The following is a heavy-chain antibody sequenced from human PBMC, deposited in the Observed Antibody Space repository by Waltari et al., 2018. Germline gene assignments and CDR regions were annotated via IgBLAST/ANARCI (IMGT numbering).Heavy chain of an antibody. CDR1: GGTFSSYA. Sequence: QVQLVQSGAEVKKPGSSVKVSCKASGGTFSSYAISWVRQDPGQGLEWMGGIIPIFGTANYAQKFQGRVTITADESTSTAYMELSSLRSEDTAVYYCASNLFGTRNYYYYGMDVWGQGTTVTVSS. J-gene: IGHJ6*02. D-gene: IGHD2-2*01. CDR3: ASNLFGTRNYYYYGMDV. CDR2: IIPIFGTA. V-gene: IGHV1-69*01.